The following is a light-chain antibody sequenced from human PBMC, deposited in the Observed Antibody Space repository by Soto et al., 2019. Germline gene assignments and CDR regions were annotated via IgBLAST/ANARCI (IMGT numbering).Light chain of an antibody. CDR1: SSDFGSYNR. J-gene: IGLJ1*01. V-gene: IGLV2-18*01. CDR3: SLYTTDSTYV. Sequence: SARTPPPSVSGSPGQSVTTSCTGTSSDFGSYNRVSWYQRPPGTGPKLMIYEVSNRPSGVPDRFSGSKSGNTASLTISGLQAEDEAEYYCSLYTTDSTYVFGTGTRSPS. CDR2: EVS.